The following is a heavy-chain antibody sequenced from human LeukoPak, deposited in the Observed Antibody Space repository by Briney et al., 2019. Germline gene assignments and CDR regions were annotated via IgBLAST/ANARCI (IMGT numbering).Heavy chain of an antibody. V-gene: IGHV3-33*01. CDR1: GFTFSSYG. CDR3: ARDGSKDDFPDY. D-gene: IGHD3-3*01. Sequence: GGSLRLSCAASGFTFSSYGMHWVRQAPGKGLEWVAVIWYDGSNNYYADSVKGRFTISRDNSKNTLYLQMNSLRAEDTAVYYCARDGSKDDFPDYWGQGTLVTVSS. J-gene: IGHJ4*02. CDR2: IWYDGSNN.